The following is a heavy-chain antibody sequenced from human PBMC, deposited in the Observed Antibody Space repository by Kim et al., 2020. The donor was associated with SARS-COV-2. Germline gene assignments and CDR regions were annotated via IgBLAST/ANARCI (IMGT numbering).Heavy chain of an antibody. CDR1: GFTVATTF. Sequence: GWSLRLSCATSGFTVATTFMNWVRQAPGKGLEWVALITSGGDTRYADSVRGRFTISRDNSKNTLFLQLSSLRVEDTAVYYCAREYYYKLDVWGQGTTVTVSS. J-gene: IGHJ6*02. V-gene: IGHV3-53*01. CDR2: ITSGGDT. D-gene: IGHD3-10*01. CDR3: AREYYYKLDV.